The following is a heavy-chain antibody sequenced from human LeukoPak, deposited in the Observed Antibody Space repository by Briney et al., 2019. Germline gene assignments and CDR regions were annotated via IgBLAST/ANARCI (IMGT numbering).Heavy chain of an antibody. J-gene: IGHJ3*02. Sequence: SETLSLTCTVSGGSIIGSYWTWIRQPPGKGLDWIGYIYYSGSTSYNPSLKSRVTISLDTSKNQFSLKLSSVTAADTAVYHCARARVEATSDDALDIWGQGTMVTVSS. V-gene: IGHV4-59*01. CDR2: IYYSGST. CDR1: GGSIIGSY. CDR3: ARARVEATSDDALDI. D-gene: IGHD1-26*01.